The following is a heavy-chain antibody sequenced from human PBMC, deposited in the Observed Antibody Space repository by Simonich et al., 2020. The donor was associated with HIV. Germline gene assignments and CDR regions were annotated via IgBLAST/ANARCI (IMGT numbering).Heavy chain of an antibody. CDR2: INHSGST. J-gene: IGHJ3*02. CDR1: FGSFSGYY. CDR3: ARAFIVGDLRGAFNI. Sequence: QVQLQQWGAGQLKASETLSLTCAVYFGSFSGYYWSWIRQPPGKGLEWIGEINHSGSTNYNPSLKSRVTISLDTSKNQFSLKLSSVTAADTAVYYCARAFIVGDLRGAFNIWGQGTMVTVSS. D-gene: IGHD1-26*01. V-gene: IGHV4-34*01.